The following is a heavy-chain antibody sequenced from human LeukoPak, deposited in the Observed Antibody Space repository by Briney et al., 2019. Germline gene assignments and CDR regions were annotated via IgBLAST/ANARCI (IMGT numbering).Heavy chain of an antibody. Sequence: SETLSLTRTVSGYSISSGYYWGWIRQPPGKGLEWIGSIYQSGSTYYNPSLKSRVTISVDTSKNQFSLKLSSVTAADTAVYYCARDSSSFNWFDPWGQGTLVTVSS. CDR1: GYSISSGYY. CDR3: ARDSSSFNWFDP. J-gene: IGHJ5*02. V-gene: IGHV4-38-2*02. CDR2: IYQSGST. D-gene: IGHD6-13*01.